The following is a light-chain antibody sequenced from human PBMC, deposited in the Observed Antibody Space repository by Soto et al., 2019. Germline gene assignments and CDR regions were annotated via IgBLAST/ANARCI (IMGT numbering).Light chain of an antibody. CDR1: QSVSSSY. V-gene: IGKV3-20*01. CDR2: GAS. Sequence: EIVLTQSPGTLSLSPGERATLSCRASQSVSSSYLAWYQQKPGQAPRLLIYGASSRATGIPDRFSGSGSGTDFTLTISRLEPEDFAVYYFHQYGSSPFTFGQGTRLEIK. J-gene: IGKJ5*01. CDR3: HQYGSSPFT.